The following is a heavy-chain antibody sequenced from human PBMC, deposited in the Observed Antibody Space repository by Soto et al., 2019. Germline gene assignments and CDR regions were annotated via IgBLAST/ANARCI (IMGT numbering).Heavy chain of an antibody. CDR1: GFTFSSFG. CDR2: ISDDGSSK. CDR3: AKDRWGDFGDLNLPGY. V-gene: IGHV3-30*18. J-gene: IGHJ4*02. Sequence: QVLLVESGGGVVQPGRSLRISCAVSGFTFSSFGMHWVRQAPGKGLEWVAVISDDGSSKHYADSLKGRFTISRDNSNHPLYLHMDSLAPEDTAVYYCAKDRWGDFGDLNLPGYWGQGTLVTVS. D-gene: IGHD4-17*01.